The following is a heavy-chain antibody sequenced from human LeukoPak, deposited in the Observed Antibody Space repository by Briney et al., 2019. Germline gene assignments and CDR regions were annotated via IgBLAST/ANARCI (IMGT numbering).Heavy chain of an antibody. J-gene: IGHJ4*02. D-gene: IGHD2-2*01. CDR1: GGSFSGHY. V-gene: IGHV4-34*01. CDR2: NTHTGST. Sequence: PSETLSLTCAVYGGSFSGHYWTWIRQAPGKGLEWIGENTHTGSTNYNPSLKSRVTISVDTSKNQFSLKLTSVSAADTAVYHCARGRTGAAALDFWGPGTLVTVSS. CDR3: ARGRTGAAALDF.